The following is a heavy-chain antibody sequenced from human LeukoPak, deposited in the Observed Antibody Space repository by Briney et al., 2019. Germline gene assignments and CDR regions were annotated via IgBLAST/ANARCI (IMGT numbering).Heavy chain of an antibody. Sequence: GASVKVSCKASGYTFTSYGISWVRQAPGQGLEWMGWISAYNGNTNYAQKFQGRVTITADKSTSTAYMELSSLRSEDTAVYYCARADCSGGSCYLPFDYWGQGTLVTVSS. CDR2: ISAYNGNT. V-gene: IGHV1-18*01. CDR1: GYTFTSYG. D-gene: IGHD2-15*01. J-gene: IGHJ4*02. CDR3: ARADCSGGSCYLPFDY.